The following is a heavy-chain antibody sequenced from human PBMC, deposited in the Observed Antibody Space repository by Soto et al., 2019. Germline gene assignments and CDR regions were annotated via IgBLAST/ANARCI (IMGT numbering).Heavy chain of an antibody. V-gene: IGHV4-31*03. CDR2: IYDSGSS. J-gene: IGHJ6*02. Sequence: SATLSLTCTVSGGSISSGGYYWSWIRQHPGKGLEWIGYIYDSGSSYYNPSLKSRVSIPVDTPKNQFSLKLSSVTAADTAIYYCARGDGRGSSSYYGMDVWGQGTTVTVSS. D-gene: IGHD6-6*01. CDR3: ARGDGRGSSSYYGMDV. CDR1: GGSISSGGYY.